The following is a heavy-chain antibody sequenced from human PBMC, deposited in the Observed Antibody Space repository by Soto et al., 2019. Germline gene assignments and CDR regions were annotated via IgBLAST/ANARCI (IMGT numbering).Heavy chain of an antibody. D-gene: IGHD6-19*01. V-gene: IGHV4-59*11. CDR1: GGSISGHY. CDR3: VIVRSSGWSPDY. CDR2: IFYSGST. J-gene: IGHJ4*02. Sequence: SETLSLTSSVPGGSISGHYWTWIRQSPGKGLEWIGYIFYSGSTNYNPSLKSRVTISVDTSKNQFSLKMSSVTAADTAVYYCVIVRSSGWSPDYWGRGTLVTVSS.